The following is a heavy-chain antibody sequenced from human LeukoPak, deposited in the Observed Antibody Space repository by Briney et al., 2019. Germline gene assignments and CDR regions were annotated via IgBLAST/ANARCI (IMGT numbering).Heavy chain of an antibody. J-gene: IGHJ3*02. Sequence: PGGSLRLSCAASGFAVSGRYMSWVRQAPGIGLEWVSVIYTGGSTYYGDSAKGRFTISRDISQNTVYLQMNSLRAEDTAVYYCTRDRSNSGTRDAFDIWGQGTMVSVSS. CDR1: GFAVSGRY. D-gene: IGHD1-26*01. CDR3: TRDRSNSGTRDAFDI. V-gene: IGHV3-53*01. CDR2: IYTGGST.